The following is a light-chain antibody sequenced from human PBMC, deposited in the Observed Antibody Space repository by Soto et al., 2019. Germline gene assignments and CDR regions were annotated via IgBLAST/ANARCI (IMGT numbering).Light chain of an antibody. CDR3: FSFTTTSTHV. CDR2: GDS. V-gene: IGLV1-40*01. Sequence: QSVLTQPPSVSGAPGQRVTISCTGSSSNIGAGYDVNWYQQLPETAPKLLIFGDSNRPSGVPDRFSGSKSGTSASLVITGLQADDEAEYFCFSFTTTSTHVFGTGTKVTVL. J-gene: IGLJ1*01. CDR1: SSNIGAGYD.